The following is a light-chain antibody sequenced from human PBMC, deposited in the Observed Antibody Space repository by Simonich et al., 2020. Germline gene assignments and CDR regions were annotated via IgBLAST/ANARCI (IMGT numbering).Light chain of an antibody. CDR3: QTWGTGIV. CDR2: LNSDGSH. Sequence: QLVLTQSPSASASLGASVKLTCTLSSGHSSYAIAWHQQQPEKGPRYLMKLNSDGSHSKGDGIPDRFSGSSSGAERYLTISSLQSEDEADYYGQTWGTGIVFGGGTKLTVL. J-gene: IGLJ3*02. V-gene: IGLV4-69*01. CDR1: SGHSSYA.